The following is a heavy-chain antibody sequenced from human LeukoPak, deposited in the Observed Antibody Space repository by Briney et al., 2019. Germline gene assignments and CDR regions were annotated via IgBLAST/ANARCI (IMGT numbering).Heavy chain of an antibody. J-gene: IGHJ4*02. Sequence: GESLKISCKGSGYSFTSYWTGWVRQMPGKGLEWMGIIYPGDSDTRYSPSFQGQVTISADKSISTAYLQWSSLKASDTAMYYCARDYYDSSGYPVGFDYWGQGTLVTVSS. CDR1: GYSFTSYW. CDR2: IYPGDSDT. CDR3: ARDYYDSSGYPVGFDY. V-gene: IGHV5-51*01. D-gene: IGHD3-22*01.